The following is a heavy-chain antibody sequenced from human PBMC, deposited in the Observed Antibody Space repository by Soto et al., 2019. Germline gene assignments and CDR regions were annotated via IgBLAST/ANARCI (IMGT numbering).Heavy chain of an antibody. CDR3: ARGKLPDYVWGSYRYHFDY. Sequence: PSETLSLTCAVYGGSFSGYYWSWIRQPPGKGLEWIGEINHSGGTNYNPSLKSRVTISVDTSKNQFSLKLSSVTAADTAVYYCARGKLPDYVWGSYRYHFDYWGQGTVVTVSS. V-gene: IGHV4-34*01. CDR1: GGSFSGYY. CDR2: INHSGGT. D-gene: IGHD3-16*02. J-gene: IGHJ4*02.